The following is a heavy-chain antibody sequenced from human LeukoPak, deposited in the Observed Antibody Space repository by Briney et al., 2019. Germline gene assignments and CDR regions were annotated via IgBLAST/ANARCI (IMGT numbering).Heavy chain of an antibody. V-gene: IGHV4-30-4*01. Sequence: PSETLSLTCTVSGGSISSCDYCWGWIRQPPGKGLEWIGYVYYSGSTYYNPSLKSRGTVSLDTSKNEFSLRLSSVTVEDTAVYYCDRAIASSWRRLFDYWGQGTLVTVSS. CDR3: DRAIASSWRRLFDY. D-gene: IGHD6-6*01. CDR1: GGSISSCDYC. CDR2: VYYSGST. J-gene: IGHJ4*02.